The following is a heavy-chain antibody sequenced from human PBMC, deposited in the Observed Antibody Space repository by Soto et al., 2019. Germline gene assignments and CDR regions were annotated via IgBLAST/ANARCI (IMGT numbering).Heavy chain of an antibody. Sequence: QVQLVESGGGVVQPGRSLRLSCAASGFTFSSYAMRWVRQAPGKGLEWVAVISYDGSNKYYADSVKGRFTISRDNSKNTLYLQMNSLRAEDTAVYYCARAQQWLNFDYWGQGTLVTVSS. D-gene: IGHD6-19*01. CDR2: ISYDGSNK. V-gene: IGHV3-30-3*01. CDR1: GFTFSSYA. J-gene: IGHJ4*02. CDR3: ARAQQWLNFDY.